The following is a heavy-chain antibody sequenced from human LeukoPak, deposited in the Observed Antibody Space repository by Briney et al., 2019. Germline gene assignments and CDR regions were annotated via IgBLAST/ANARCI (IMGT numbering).Heavy chain of an antibody. CDR2: IIPIFGTA. D-gene: IGHD3-16*01. CDR3: ARVRYDCGWGSQGGWRRVY. Sequence: AASLTLSCKASGGTFSSYSISWVRQPPGQGLEWMGGIIPIFGTANYAQKFQGRVTITADKSTRTAYMELSSLRSEDTAVYYCARVRYDCGWGSQGGWRRVYWGQGTLVTVSS. V-gene: IGHV1-69*06. J-gene: IGHJ4*02. CDR1: GGTFSSYS.